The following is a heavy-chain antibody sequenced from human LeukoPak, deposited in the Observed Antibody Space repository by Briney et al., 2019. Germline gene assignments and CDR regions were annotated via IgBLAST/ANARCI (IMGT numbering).Heavy chain of an antibody. CDR2: ITTTGDRK. CDR1: GFTFSGSA. V-gene: IGHV3-23*01. Sequence: PGGSLRLSCAASGFTFSGSAMNWVRRAPGKGLEWVSSITTTGDRKYYSDSVKGRFTISRDNSKNMLHLQMNSLRVEDTAVYYCARGWQCPEYWGQGTRVTVSS. D-gene: IGHD6-19*01. CDR3: ARGWQCPEY. J-gene: IGHJ4*02.